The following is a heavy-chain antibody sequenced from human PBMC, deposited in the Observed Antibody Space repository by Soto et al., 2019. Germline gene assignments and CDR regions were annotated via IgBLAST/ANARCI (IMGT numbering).Heavy chain of an antibody. CDR2: ITFSGNTV. CDR1: GFTFSDSY. Sequence: GGSLRLSCAASGFTFSDSYMSWIRQAPGKGLEWISYITFSGNTVYYADSLKGRFTISRDNAKNSLFLQMNRLRAEDTAVYYCARVSWREKYGMDVWGQGTTVTVSS. CDR3: ARVSWREKYGMDV. V-gene: IGHV3-11*01. J-gene: IGHJ6*02.